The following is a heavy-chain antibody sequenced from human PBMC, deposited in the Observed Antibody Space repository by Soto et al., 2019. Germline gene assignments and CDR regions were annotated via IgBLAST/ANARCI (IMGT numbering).Heavy chain of an antibody. CDR2: INAGNGNT. J-gene: IGHJ6*03. Sequence: ASVKVSCKASGYTFTSYAMHWVRQAPGQRLEWMGWINAGNGNTKYSQKFQGRVTITRDTSASTAYMELSSLRSEDTAVYYCARDYDILTGYDYYYYMDVWGKGTTVTVSS. V-gene: IGHV1-3*01. CDR1: GYTFTSYA. CDR3: ARDYDILTGYDYYYYMDV. D-gene: IGHD3-9*01.